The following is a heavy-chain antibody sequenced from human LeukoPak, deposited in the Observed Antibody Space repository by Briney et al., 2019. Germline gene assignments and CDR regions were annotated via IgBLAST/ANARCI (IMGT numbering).Heavy chain of an antibody. V-gene: IGHV5-51*01. CDR3: AKQAHDYGDYNWFDP. D-gene: IGHD4-17*01. CDR2: IYPGDSDT. J-gene: IGHJ5*02. Sequence: GESLKISCKGSGYSFTNYWIGWVRQMPGKGLEWMGIIYPGDSDTRYRSSFQGQVTISADKSISTAYLQWSSLKASDTAMYYCAKQAHDYGDYNWFDPWGQGTLVTVSS. CDR1: GYSFTNYW.